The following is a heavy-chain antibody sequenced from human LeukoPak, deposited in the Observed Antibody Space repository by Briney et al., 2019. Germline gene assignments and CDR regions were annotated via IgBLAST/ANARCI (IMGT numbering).Heavy chain of an antibody. V-gene: IGHV1-69*05. Sequence: SVKVSCKASGGTFSSYTISWVRQAPGQGLEWMGGIIPIFGSANYAQKFQGRVTITTDESTSTVYMELSSLRSEDTAMYYCARADIVVVPASAKFAFDMWGQGTMVTVSS. CDR2: IIPIFGSA. J-gene: IGHJ3*02. D-gene: IGHD2-2*01. CDR3: ARADIVVVPASAKFAFDM. CDR1: GGTFSSYT.